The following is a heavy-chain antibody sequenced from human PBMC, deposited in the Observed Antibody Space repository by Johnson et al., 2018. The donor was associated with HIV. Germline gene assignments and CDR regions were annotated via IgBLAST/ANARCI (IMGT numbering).Heavy chain of an antibody. J-gene: IGHJ3*02. D-gene: IGHD1-7*01. CDR3: AKVGPFGGNYLIGHDAFDI. CDR1: GFTFSSYV. CDR2: IKQDGSEK. V-gene: IGHV3-7*03. Sequence: VQLVESGGGVVQPGRSLRLSCAASGFTFSSYVMHWVRQAPGKGLEWVANIKQDGSEKYCVDSVKGRFTISRDNAKNSLYLQMNSLRAEDTAVYYCAKVGPFGGNYLIGHDAFDIWGQGTMVTVSS.